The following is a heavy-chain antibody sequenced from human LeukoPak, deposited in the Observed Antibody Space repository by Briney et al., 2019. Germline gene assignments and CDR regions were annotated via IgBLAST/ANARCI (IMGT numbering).Heavy chain of an antibody. CDR3: TTDWVYCFVDYGDCDY. CDR2: IKSKTDGRTT. D-gene: IGHD4-17*01. V-gene: IGHV3-15*01. J-gene: IGHJ4*02. Sequence: GGSLRLSCAASGFTFSNALMSWVRQAPGKGLEWVCRIKSKTDGRTTDYAAPVQGRFTISTDESKNSLYMKIHRLQTTATYLSYCTTDWVYCFVDYGDCDYWGQGTLVTVSS. CDR1: GFTFSNAL.